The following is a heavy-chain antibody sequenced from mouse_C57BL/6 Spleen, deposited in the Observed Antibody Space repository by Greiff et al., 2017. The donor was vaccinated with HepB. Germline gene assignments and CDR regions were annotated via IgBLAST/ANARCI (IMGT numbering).Heavy chain of an antibody. CDR2: IDPSDSYT. J-gene: IGHJ4*01. V-gene: IGHV1-69*01. Sequence: QVQLQQPGAELVMPGASVKLSCKASGYTFTSYWMHWVKQRPGQGLEWIGEIDPSDSYTNYNHKFKGKSTLTVDKSSSTAYMQLSSLTSEDSAVYDCERRAPDGRYYYAMDYWGQGTSVTVSS. CDR1: GYTFTSYW. CDR3: ERRAPDGRYYYAMDY. D-gene: IGHD3-1*01.